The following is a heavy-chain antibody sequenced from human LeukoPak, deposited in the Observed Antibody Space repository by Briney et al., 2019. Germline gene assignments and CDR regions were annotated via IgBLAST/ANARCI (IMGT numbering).Heavy chain of an antibody. Sequence: GGSLRLSCVASGITFSNYAVSWVRQAPEKGLDWVSVISGSAHKIRYADSVKGRFTISRDTPKNTLYLQMNSLRVGDTAVYYCAKGLQRTPYYYYGMDVWGQGTTVTVSS. CDR1: GITFSNYA. J-gene: IGHJ6*02. CDR3: AKGLQRTPYYYYGMDV. CDR2: ISGSAHKI. V-gene: IGHV3-23*01. D-gene: IGHD2-2*01.